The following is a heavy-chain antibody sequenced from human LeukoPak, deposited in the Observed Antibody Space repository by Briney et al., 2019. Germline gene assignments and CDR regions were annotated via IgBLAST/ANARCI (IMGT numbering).Heavy chain of an antibody. CDR1: GGSISSYY. CDR3: ARDVYYYDSSGYYLDY. J-gene: IGHJ4*02. CDR2: IYTSGST. Sequence: NASVTLSLTYTVSGGSISSYYWSWIRQPDGKGLEWIGRIYTSGSTNYNPSLKSRVTMSVDASKNQFSLKLSSVTAADTAVYYCARDVYYYDSSGYYLDYWGQGTLVTVSS. V-gene: IGHV4-4*07. D-gene: IGHD3-22*01.